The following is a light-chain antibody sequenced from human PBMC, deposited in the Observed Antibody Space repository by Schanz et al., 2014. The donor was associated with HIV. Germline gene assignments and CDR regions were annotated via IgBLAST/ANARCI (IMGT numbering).Light chain of an antibody. Sequence: QSVLTQPPSVSGAPGQRVTISCTGSSSNIGAPYEVHWYQQLPGTAPKLLIYGNSNRPSGVPDRFSGSKSGTSASLAISWLQSEDEADYYCASWDDSLNGWVFGGGTKVTVL. CDR3: ASWDDSLNGWV. J-gene: IGLJ3*02. CDR2: GNS. V-gene: IGLV1-40*01. CDR1: SSNIGAPYE.